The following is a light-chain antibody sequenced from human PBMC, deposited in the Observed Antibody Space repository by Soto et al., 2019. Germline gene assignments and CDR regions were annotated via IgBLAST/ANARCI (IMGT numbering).Light chain of an antibody. CDR3: QQRGNLYT. V-gene: IGKV3-11*01. CDR1: QSVGDY. CDR2: DAS. J-gene: IGKJ2*01. Sequence: EIVLTHSPATLSLSLGERATLSCRASQSVGDYLAWYQQQPVQPPRLLISDASNRAAGIPARFSGSGSGTDFTLTISSLEPEDFAVYYCQQRGNLYTFGQGTKLEIK.